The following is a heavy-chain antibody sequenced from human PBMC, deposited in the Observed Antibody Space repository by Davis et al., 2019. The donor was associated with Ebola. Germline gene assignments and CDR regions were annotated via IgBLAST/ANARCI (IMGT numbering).Heavy chain of an antibody. D-gene: IGHD2-2*01. J-gene: IGHJ6*03. V-gene: IGHV4-34*01. CDR1: GGSFSGYY. CDR3: ARGPKGDCSSTSCMAGYYYYMDV. CDR2: INHSGST. Sequence: PSETLSLTCAVYGGSFSGYYWSWIRQPPGKGLEWIGEINHSGSTNYNPSLKSRVTISVDTSKNQFSLKLSSVTAADTAVYYCARGPKGDCSSTSCMAGYYYYMDVWGKGTTVTVSS.